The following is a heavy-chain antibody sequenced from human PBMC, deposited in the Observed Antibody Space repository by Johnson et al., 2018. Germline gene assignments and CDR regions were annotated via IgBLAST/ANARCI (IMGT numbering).Heavy chain of an antibody. V-gene: IGHV1-69*05. D-gene: IGHD3-10*01. CDR1: GGTFSSYA. CDR2: IIPIFGTA. Sequence: QVQLVQSGAEVKKPGSSVKVSCKASGGTFSSYAISWVRQAPGQGLEWMGGIIPIFGTANYAQKFQGRVTITRDTSASTAYMELSSLGSEDTAVYYCARDPISYMVRGVNPNYYMDVWGKGTTVTVSS. CDR3: ARDPISYMVRGVNPNYYMDV. J-gene: IGHJ6*03.